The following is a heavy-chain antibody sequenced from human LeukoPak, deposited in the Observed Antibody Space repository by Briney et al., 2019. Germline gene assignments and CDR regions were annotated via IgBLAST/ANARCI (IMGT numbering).Heavy chain of an antibody. Sequence: SVKVSCKASGGTFSSYAISWVRQAPGQGLEWMGGIIPIFGTANYAQKFQGRVTITADESTSTAYMELSSLRSEDTAVYYCARDSAITMVRGVITLQYYFDYWGQGTLVTVSS. CDR2: IIPIFGTA. CDR1: GGTFSSYA. V-gene: IGHV1-69*13. D-gene: IGHD3-10*01. CDR3: ARDSAITMVRGVITLQYYFDY. J-gene: IGHJ4*02.